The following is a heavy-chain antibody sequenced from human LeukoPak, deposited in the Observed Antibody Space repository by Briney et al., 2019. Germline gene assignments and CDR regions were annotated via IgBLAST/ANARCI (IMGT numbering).Heavy chain of an antibody. D-gene: IGHD2-15*01. CDR2: IGRNFPYFSSTK. Sequence: GGSLRLSCAASRLTFRNYNFNRVRQAPGKGLEWVSYIGRNFPYFSSTKHYADSVRGRFTISRDDAKNSLYLEINGLRAEDTAVYYCARDLLFEATSYLDQWGQGAPVTVSS. CDR3: ARDLLFEATSYLDQ. J-gene: IGHJ4*02. CDR1: RLTFRNYN. V-gene: IGHV3-48*01.